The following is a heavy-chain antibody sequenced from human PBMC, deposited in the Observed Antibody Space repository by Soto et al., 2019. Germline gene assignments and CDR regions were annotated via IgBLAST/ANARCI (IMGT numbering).Heavy chain of an antibody. Sequence: SLRLSCAASGFTFSSYSMSWVRQASGKGLEWVSGFRTSGDGGTTYYADSVKGRFTISRDNSKNMLFLQMNSLRAEDTAIYYCAKKVNSGPGSQYFDYWGQGTLVTVSS. CDR2: FRTSGDGGTT. D-gene: IGHD3-10*01. V-gene: IGHV3-23*01. J-gene: IGHJ4*02. CDR3: AKKVNSGPGSQYFDY. CDR1: GFTFSSYS.